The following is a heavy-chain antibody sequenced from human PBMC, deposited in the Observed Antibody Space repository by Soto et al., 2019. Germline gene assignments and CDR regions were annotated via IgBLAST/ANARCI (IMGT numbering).Heavy chain of an antibody. Sequence: QVHLVQSGAEVKKPGASVKVSCKASGYTFTSYGITWVRQAPGQGLEWMGWISAHNGNTDYAQKRQGRVIVTRDTATSTAYMELRSLRSDDTGVYYCARGRYGEYWGQGALVTVSS. CDR1: GYTFTSYG. V-gene: IGHV1-18*01. CDR2: ISAHNGNT. CDR3: ARGRYGEY. D-gene: IGHD3-10*01. J-gene: IGHJ4*02.